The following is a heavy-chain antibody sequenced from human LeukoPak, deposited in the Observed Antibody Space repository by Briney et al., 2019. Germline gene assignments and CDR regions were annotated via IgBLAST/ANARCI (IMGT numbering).Heavy chain of an antibody. CDR1: GFTFSSYS. J-gene: IGHJ4*02. Sequence: GGSLRLSCAASGFTFSSYSMNWVRQAPGKGLEWVSSISSSSSYIYYADSVKGRFTISRDNAKNSLYLQMNSLRAEDTAVYHCARDLYSFGGITIFGVVPYWGQGTLVTVSS. CDR3: ARDLYSFGGITIFGVVPY. D-gene: IGHD3-3*01. V-gene: IGHV3-21*01. CDR2: ISSSSSYI.